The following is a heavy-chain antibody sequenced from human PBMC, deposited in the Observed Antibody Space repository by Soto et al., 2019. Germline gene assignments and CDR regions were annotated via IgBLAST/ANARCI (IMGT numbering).Heavy chain of an antibody. D-gene: IGHD3-9*01. Sequence: ASVKVSCKASGGTFSSYAISWVRQAPGQGLEWMGGIIPIFGTANYAQKFQGRVTITADESTSTAYMELSSLRSEDTAVYYCARDNRPVRDYDILTGYYPLAYWGQGTLVTVSS. CDR3: ARDNRPVRDYDILTGYYPLAY. V-gene: IGHV1-69*13. J-gene: IGHJ4*02. CDR2: IIPIFGTA. CDR1: GGTFSSYA.